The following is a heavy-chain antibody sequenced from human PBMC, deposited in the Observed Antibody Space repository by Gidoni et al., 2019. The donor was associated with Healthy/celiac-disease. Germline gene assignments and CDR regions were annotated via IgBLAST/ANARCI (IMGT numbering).Heavy chain of an antibody. D-gene: IGHD1-26*01. V-gene: IGHV3-74*01. Sequence: EVQLVESGGGLVQPGGSLRLSCAASGFTFSSYWMHWVRQAPGKGLVLVSRINSDGSSTSYADSVKGRFTISRDNAKNTLYLQMNSLRAEDTAVYYCASHLRPIDGMDVWGQGTTVTVSS. J-gene: IGHJ6*02. CDR2: INSDGSST. CDR3: ASHLRPIDGMDV. CDR1: GFTFSSYW.